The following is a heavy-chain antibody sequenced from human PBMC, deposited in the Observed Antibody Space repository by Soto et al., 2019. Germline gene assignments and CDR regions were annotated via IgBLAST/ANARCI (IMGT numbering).Heavy chain of an antibody. D-gene: IGHD3-9*01. CDR1: GYTFTSYD. V-gene: IGHV1-8*01. J-gene: IGHJ4*02. Sequence: ASVKVSCKASGYTFTSYDINWVRQATGQGLEWMGWMNPNSGNTGYAQKFQGGVTMTRNTSISTAYMELSSLRSEDTAVYYCARRRYFDWLPFDYWGQGTLVTVSS. CDR3: ARRRYFDWLPFDY. CDR2: MNPNSGNT.